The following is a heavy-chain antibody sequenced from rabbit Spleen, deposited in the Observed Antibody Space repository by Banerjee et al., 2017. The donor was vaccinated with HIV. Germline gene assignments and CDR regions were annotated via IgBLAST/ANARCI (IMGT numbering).Heavy chain of an antibody. CDR1: GFTISNYW. CDR3: VRDLGYDDWLDL. D-gene: IGHD7-1*01. CDR2: IYPITETT. V-gene: IGHV1S7*01. J-gene: IGHJ5*01. Sequence: QLEESGGRLVQPGGSLTLSCKAYGFTISNYWMNWVRQAPGKGLEWIGIIYPITETTYYASWVNGRFTISSHNAQNTLYLQLNSLTAADTATYFCVRDLGYDDWLDLWGPGTLVTVS.